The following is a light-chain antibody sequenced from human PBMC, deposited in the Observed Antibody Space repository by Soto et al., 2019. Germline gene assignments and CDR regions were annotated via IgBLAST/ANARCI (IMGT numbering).Light chain of an antibody. CDR1: SSNIGANT. J-gene: IGLJ1*01. Sequence: QSALTQPPSAPGTPGQRVAFSCSGSSSNIGANTVNWYQQLPGAAPKLLIYSHSQRPSGVPDRFSGSKSGTSASPAISGLQSDDEADYYCAAWDDSLNAYVFGTGTKVTVL. V-gene: IGLV1-44*01. CDR3: AAWDDSLNAYV. CDR2: SHS.